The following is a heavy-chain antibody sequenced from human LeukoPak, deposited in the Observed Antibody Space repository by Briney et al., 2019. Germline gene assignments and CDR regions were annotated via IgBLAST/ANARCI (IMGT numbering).Heavy chain of an antibody. J-gene: IGHJ4*02. Sequence: SETLSLTCTVSGGSISSGSYYWSWIRQPAGKGLEWIGRIYTSGSTNYNPSLKSRVTISVDTSKNQFSLKLSSVTAADTAVYYCARDGGYYGGYWGQGTLVTVSS. CDR2: IYTSGST. CDR3: ARDGGYYGGY. D-gene: IGHD3-22*01. V-gene: IGHV4-61*02. CDR1: GGSISSGSYY.